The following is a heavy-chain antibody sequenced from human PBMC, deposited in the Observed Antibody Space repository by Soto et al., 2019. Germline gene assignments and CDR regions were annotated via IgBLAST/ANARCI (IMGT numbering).Heavy chain of an antibody. CDR1: GYSFTSYW. CDR3: ARQDMITFGGVIVTVYYFDY. D-gene: IGHD3-16*02. Sequence: HGESLKISCKGSGYSFTSYWISWVRQMPGKGLEWMGRIDPSDSYTNYSPSFQGHVTISADKSISTAYLQWSSLKASDTAMYYCARQDMITFGGVIVTVYYFDYWGQGTLVTVSS. CDR2: IDPSDSYT. V-gene: IGHV5-10-1*01. J-gene: IGHJ4*02.